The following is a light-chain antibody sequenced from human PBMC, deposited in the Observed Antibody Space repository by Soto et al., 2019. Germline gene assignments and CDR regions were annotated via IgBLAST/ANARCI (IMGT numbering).Light chain of an antibody. Sequence: IVMTQSPAPLSVSPGERATLSCRASQSVSNNLAWYQQKPGQAPRLLIYAASTRATGIPARFSGSGSGTEFTLTISSLQSEDFAVYYCQQYKNWPPLTFGGGTKVEIK. CDR1: QSVSNN. CDR2: AAS. J-gene: IGKJ4*01. V-gene: IGKV3-15*01. CDR3: QQYKNWPPLT.